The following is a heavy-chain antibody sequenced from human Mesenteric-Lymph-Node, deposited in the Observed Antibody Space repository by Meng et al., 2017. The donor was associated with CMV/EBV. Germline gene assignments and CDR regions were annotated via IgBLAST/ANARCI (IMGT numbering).Heavy chain of an antibody. D-gene: IGHD6-13*01. V-gene: IGHV3-33*06. J-gene: IGHJ6*02. CDR3: ANGAAAGTVYYYHYDMDV. Sequence: SLKISCAASGFTFSNYGMHWVRQAPGKGLEWVAVIWYDGSNRYYADSVNGRFTVSRDNAKNTLYLQMNNLRAEDTAVYYCANGAAAGTVYYYHYDMDVWGQGNTVTVSS. CDR2: IWYDGSNR. CDR1: GFTFSNYG.